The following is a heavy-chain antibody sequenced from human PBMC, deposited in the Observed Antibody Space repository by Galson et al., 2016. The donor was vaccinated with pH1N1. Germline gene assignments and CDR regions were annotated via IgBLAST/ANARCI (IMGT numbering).Heavy chain of an antibody. CDR1: GYTFTKYY. Sequence: SVKVSCKASGYTFTKYYFHWVRQAPGQGLEWIGVIDPSGGGSTYAQKFQARVTMTRDTSTSSVYMDLSSLRSEDTAGYYCTRDLGRLRDYWGQGTLITVSS. V-gene: IGHV1-46*03. CDR2: IDPSGGGS. D-gene: IGHD7-27*01. J-gene: IGHJ4*02. CDR3: TRDLGRLRDY.